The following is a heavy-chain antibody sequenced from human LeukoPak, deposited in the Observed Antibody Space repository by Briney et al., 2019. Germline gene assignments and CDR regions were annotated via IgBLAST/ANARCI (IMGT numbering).Heavy chain of an antibody. Sequence: SQTLSLTCTVSGGPISSGDYYWSWIRQPPGKGLEWIGYIYYSGSTYYNPSLKSRVTISVDTSKNQFSLKLSSVTAADTAVYYCASNWNDVLGPFDYWGQGTLVTVSS. V-gene: IGHV4-30-4*08. J-gene: IGHJ4*02. D-gene: IGHD1-1*01. CDR1: GGPISSGDYY. CDR3: ASNWNDVLGPFDY. CDR2: IYYSGST.